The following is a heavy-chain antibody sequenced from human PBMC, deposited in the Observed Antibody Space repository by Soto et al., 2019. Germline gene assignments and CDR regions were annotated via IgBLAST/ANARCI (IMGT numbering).Heavy chain of an antibody. Sequence: QPAGKGLEWSGRSYSSGSTKYTPSLKSRVTMSIDTSKTKFSLSLTSVNAADTAVSYCPRRERFSAWLAPWGRGTVVPVSS. V-gene: IGHV4-4*07. CDR2: SYSSGST. CDR3: PRRERFSAWLAP. D-gene: IGHD3-3*01. J-gene: IGHJ5*02.